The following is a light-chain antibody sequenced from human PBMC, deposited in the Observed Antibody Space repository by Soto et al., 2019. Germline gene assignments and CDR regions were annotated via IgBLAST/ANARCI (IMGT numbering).Light chain of an antibody. CDR2: KAS. CDR1: QSISTN. CDR3: QHYNEYPLT. V-gene: IGKV1-5*03. Sequence: DIEMTQSPFTLSASVGDRVTITCRASQSISTNLAWYQQKPGKTPNLLIYKASTLQSGVPSRFSGSGSGTEFTLTVNSLQPDDFATYFCQHYNEYPLTFGGGTKVEIK. J-gene: IGKJ4*01.